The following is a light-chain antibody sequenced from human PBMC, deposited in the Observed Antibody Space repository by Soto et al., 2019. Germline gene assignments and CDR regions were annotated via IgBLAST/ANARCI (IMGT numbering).Light chain of an antibody. CDR2: GPS. CDR3: QQYNNGPQT. J-gene: IGKJ1*01. V-gene: IGKV3-15*01. Sequence: EIVMTQSPATLSVSPGERASLSCRASQSVNRNLAWYQQKPGQAPRLLIFGPSTRATGVPGRFSGSGSGTEVTLTISRLQSEDLAVYYCQQYNNGPQTLGKGTKVEIK. CDR1: QSVNRN.